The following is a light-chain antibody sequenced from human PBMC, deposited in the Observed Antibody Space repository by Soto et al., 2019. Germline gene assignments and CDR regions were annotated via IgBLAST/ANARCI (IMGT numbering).Light chain of an antibody. CDR3: SSYTTTNTYV. Sequence: QSALTQPASVSGSPGQSITISCTGTSSDVGGYNYVSWYQQHPGKAPKLMIYEVSNRPSGVSYRFSGSKSGNTASLTISGLQAGDEADYYCSSYTTTNTYVFGTGTKLTVL. V-gene: IGLV2-14*01. CDR1: SSDVGGYNY. CDR2: EVS. J-gene: IGLJ1*01.